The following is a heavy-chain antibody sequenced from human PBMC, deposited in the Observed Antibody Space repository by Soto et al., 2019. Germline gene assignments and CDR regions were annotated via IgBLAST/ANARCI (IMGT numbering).Heavy chain of an antibody. D-gene: IGHD3-10*01. V-gene: IGHV4-30-4*08. CDR3: AREIWFGEFYYGMDV. J-gene: IGHJ6*02. Sequence: SETLSLTCTVSGGSIISGDYYWSWIRQPPGKGLEWIGYIYYSGDTSYNPSLKSRVTISIDTSKNQFSLKLSSVTAADTAVYCCAREIWFGEFYYGMDVWGQGTTVTAP. CDR1: GGSIISGDYY. CDR2: IYYSGDT.